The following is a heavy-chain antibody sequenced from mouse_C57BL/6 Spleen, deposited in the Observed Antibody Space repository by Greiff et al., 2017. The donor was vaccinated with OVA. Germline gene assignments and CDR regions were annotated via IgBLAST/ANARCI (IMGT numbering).Heavy chain of an antibody. J-gene: IGHJ2*01. CDR3: VRWGNNGYWYFNY. D-gene: IGHD2-3*01. CDR2: INPNNGGT. CDR1: GYTFTDYN. Sequence: EVQLQQSGPELVKPGASVKMSCKASGYTFTDYNMHWVKQSHGKSLEWIGYINPNNGGTSYNQKFKGKATLTVNKSSSTAYMELRSLTSEDSAVYYWVRWGNNGYWYFNYWDQGTTLTVSS. V-gene: IGHV1-22*01.